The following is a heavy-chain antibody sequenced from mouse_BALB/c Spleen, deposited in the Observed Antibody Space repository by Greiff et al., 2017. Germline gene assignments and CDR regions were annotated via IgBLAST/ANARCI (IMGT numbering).Heavy chain of an antibody. J-gene: IGHJ1*01. V-gene: IGHV6-6*02. CDR1: GFTFSNYW. CDR3: TRRTSLYYDYDYWYFDV. Sequence: EVKLVESGGGLVQPGGSMKLSCVASGFTFSNYWMNWVRQSPEKGLEWVAEIRLKSNNYATHYAESVKGRFTISRDDSKSSVYLQMNNLRAEDTGIYYCTRRTSLYYDYDYWYFDVWGAGTTVTVSS. D-gene: IGHD2-4*01. CDR2: IRLKSNNYAT.